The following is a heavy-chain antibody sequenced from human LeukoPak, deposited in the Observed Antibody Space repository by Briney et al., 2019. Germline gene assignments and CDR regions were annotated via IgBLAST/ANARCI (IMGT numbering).Heavy chain of an antibody. CDR1: GYSFTSYW. CDR2: IYPGDFDT. D-gene: IGHD5-12*01. J-gene: IGHJ6*02. CDR3: ARLGYSGYDRYYYYGMDV. V-gene: IGHV5-51*01. Sequence: GESLKISCKGSGYSFTSYWIGWVRQMPGKGLEWMGIIYPGDFDTRYSPSFQGQVTISADKSIRTAYLQWRSLKASDTAMYYCARLGYSGYDRYYYYGMDVWGQGTTVTVSS.